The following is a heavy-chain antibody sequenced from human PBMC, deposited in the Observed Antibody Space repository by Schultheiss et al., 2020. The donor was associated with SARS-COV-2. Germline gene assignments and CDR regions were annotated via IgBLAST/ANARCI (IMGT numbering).Heavy chain of an antibody. CDR2: INHSGST. CDR3: ASWTGYSSINYYYGMDV. D-gene: IGHD6-13*01. J-gene: IGHJ6*02. V-gene: IGHV4-34*01. Sequence: SETLSLTCTVSGGSISSYYWSWIRQPPGKGLEWIGEINHSGSTNYNPSLKSRVTISVDTSKNQFSLKLSSVTAADTAVYYCASWTGYSSINYYYGMDVWGQGTTVTVSS. CDR1: GGSISSYY.